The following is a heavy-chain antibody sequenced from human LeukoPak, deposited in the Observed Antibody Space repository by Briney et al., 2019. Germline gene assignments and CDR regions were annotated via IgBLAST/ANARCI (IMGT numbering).Heavy chain of an antibody. CDR1: GFTFSSYG. CDR3: AKDLGLLWFGGFDY. CDR2: IRYDGSNK. Sequence: GGSLRLSCAASGFTFSSYGMHWVRQAPGKGLEWVAFIRYDGSNKYYADSVKGRFTISRDNSKNTLYLQMNSLRAEDTAVYYCAKDLGLLWFGGFDYWGQGTLVTVSS. D-gene: IGHD3-10*01. J-gene: IGHJ4*02. V-gene: IGHV3-30*02.